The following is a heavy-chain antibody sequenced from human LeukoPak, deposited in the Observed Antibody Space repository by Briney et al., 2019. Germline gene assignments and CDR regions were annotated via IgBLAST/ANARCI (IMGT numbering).Heavy chain of an antibody. CDR3: ARTSQGAFDI. CDR1: GDSISSSNYY. Sequence: PSETLSLTCTVSGDSISSSNYYWGWIRQPPRKWLEWIGGISYSGTTYYNPSLKSRVTISIDTSKNQFSLKLSSVTAADTAVYYCARTSQGAFDIWGQGTMVTVSS. J-gene: IGHJ3*02. CDR2: ISYSGTT. V-gene: IGHV4-39*01.